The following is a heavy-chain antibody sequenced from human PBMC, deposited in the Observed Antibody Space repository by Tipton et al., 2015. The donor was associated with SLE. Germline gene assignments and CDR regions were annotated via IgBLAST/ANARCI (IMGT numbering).Heavy chain of an antibody. Sequence: QLVQSGAEVKKPGASVKVSCKASGYTFTSYYMHWVRQAPGQGLEWMGIINPSGGSTSYAQKFQGRVTITADESTSTAYMELSSLRSEDTAVYYWAVGGIAAAVVLDSWGQGTLVTVSS. CDR3: AVGGIAAAVVLDS. V-gene: IGHV1-46*01. CDR2: INPSGGST. D-gene: IGHD6-13*01. CDR1: GYTFTSYY. J-gene: IGHJ4*02.